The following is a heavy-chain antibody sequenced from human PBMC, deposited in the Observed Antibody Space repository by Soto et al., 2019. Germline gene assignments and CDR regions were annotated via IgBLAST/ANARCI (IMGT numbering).Heavy chain of an antibody. CDR1: GFTFSTHS. D-gene: IGHD2-15*01. V-gene: IGHV3-21*01. CDR2: ITTSSSFR. Sequence: GGSLRLSCAASGFTFSTHSMNWVRQAPGKGLEWVADITTSSSFRFYADSVKGRFTISRDDAKNSLYLQMNSLRAEDTGVYYCARDLGVALATLTLDYWGQGALVTVS. CDR3: ARDLGVALATLTLDY. J-gene: IGHJ4*02.